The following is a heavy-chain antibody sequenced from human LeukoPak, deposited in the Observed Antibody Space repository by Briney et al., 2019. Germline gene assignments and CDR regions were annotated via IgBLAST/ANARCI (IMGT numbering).Heavy chain of an antibody. CDR2: INPNSGGT. J-gene: IGHJ5*02. V-gene: IGHV1-2*06. CDR3: ARGYCSGGTCYLVENWLDP. D-gene: IGHD2-15*01. Sequence: ASVKVSCKASGYTLTAYYIYWVRQAPGQGLEWMGRINPNSGGTDYAQNFQGRVTMTRDTSISTAYMELSRLRSDDTAVYYCARGYCSGGTCYLVENWLDPWGQGTLVAVSS. CDR1: GYTLTAYY.